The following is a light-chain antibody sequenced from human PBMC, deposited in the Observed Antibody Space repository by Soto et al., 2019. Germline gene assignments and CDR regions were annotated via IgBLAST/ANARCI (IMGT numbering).Light chain of an antibody. V-gene: IGLV1-44*01. CDR1: SYNIGSNP. J-gene: IGLJ3*02. CDR2: NDS. CDR3: AAWDDSLHGWV. Sequence: QYVLTQPPSASGTPGQRVTISCSRGSYNIGSNPVNWYQQLPGMAPKLLIYNDSECPSGVPDRFSGSKSGTSASLAISGLQSEDEADYFCAAWDDSLHGWVFGGGTKLTVI.